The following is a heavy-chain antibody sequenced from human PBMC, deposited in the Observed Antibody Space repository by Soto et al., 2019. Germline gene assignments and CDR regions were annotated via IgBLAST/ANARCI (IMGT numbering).Heavy chain of an antibody. D-gene: IGHD1-1*01. J-gene: IGHJ5*02. CDR3: ARGPGSLRP. Sequence: GASVKVSCKVSGGAFHSSALNWVRQAPGQGLEWMGGIISMSDSPKYAEEFQGRVTIIADTSTTTAYMEVRSLKSDDTAIYYCARGPGSLRPWGQGTLVTVSS. V-gene: IGHV1-69*06. CDR1: GGAFHSSA. CDR2: IISMSDSP.